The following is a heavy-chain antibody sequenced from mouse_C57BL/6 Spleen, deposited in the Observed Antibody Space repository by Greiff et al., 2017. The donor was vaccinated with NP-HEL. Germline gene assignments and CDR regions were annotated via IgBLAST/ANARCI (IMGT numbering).Heavy chain of an antibody. Sequence: EVKLVESGGGLVQPGGSLKLSCAASGFTFSDYYMYWVRQTPEKRLEWVAYISNGGGSTYYPDTVKGRFTISRDNAKNTLYLQMSRLKSEDTAMYYCARLGSSGYLDYWGQGTTLTVSS. J-gene: IGHJ2*01. CDR2: ISNGGGST. CDR3: ARLGSSGYLDY. CDR1: GFTFSDYY. D-gene: IGHD3-2*02. V-gene: IGHV5-12*01.